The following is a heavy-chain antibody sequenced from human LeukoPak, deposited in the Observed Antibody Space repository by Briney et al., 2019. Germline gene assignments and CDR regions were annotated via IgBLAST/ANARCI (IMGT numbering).Heavy chain of an antibody. D-gene: IGHD3-10*01. J-gene: IGHJ4*02. CDR3: ARYHLGSYFRDPFDH. CDR2: INWNSAYL. Sequence: GGSLRLSCAASGFIFDDYAMHWVRQAPGKGLEWVSSINWNSAYLVYADSVQGRFTVSRDNAKNSLYLQMDSLRAEDTAVYYCARYHLGSYFRDPFDHWGQGTLVTVSS. V-gene: IGHV3-9*01. CDR1: GFIFDDYA.